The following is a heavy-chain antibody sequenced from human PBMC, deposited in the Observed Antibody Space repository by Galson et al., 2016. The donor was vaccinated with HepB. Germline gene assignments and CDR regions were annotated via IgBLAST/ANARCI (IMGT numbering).Heavy chain of an antibody. J-gene: IGHJ5*02. CDR1: GYTFTHYG. Sequence: SVKVSCKASGYTFTHYGIAWVRQAPGQGFEWMGWISGNNGNTNYAQKIQDRVTMTIDTSTSTAHMELRSLKSDDTAVYYCVRDYWFDPWGQGTLVTVSS. CDR2: ISGNNGNT. CDR3: VRDYWFDP. V-gene: IGHV1-18*01.